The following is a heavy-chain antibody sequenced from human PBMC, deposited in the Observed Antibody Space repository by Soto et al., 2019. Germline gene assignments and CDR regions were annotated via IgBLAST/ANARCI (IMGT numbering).Heavy chain of an antibody. J-gene: IGHJ4*02. V-gene: IGHV3-33*01. Sequence: PGGSLRLSCAASGFTFSSYGMHWVRQAPGKGLEWVAFIWYDGSNKYYADSVKGRFTISRDNSKNTLYLEMNSLRAEDTAVYYCARESEDLTSNFDYWGQGTLVTVSS. CDR1: GFTFSSYG. CDR3: ARESEDLTSNFDY. CDR2: IWYDGSNK.